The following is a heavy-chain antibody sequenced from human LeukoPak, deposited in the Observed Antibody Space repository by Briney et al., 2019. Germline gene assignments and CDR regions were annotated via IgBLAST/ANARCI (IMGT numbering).Heavy chain of an antibody. J-gene: IGHJ6*04. Sequence: GGSLRLSCAASGFTFSTYGMSWVRQAPGKGLEWVSSINNSGGSTYYADSVRGRFTISRDNAKNSLYLQMNSLRAEDTAVYYCAELGITMIGGVWGKGTTVTISS. V-gene: IGHV3-23*01. D-gene: IGHD3-10*02. CDR3: AELGITMIGGV. CDR1: GFTFSTYG. CDR2: INNSGGST.